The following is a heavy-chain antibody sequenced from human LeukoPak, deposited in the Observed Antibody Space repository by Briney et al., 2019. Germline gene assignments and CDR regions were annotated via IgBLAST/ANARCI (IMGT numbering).Heavy chain of an antibody. Sequence: ASVKVSCKASGGTFSSYAISWVRQAPGQGGEWMGGIIPIFGTANYAQKFPGRVTITADESTSTAYMELSSLRSEDTAVYYCARVRDGYGSLDAFDIWGQGTMVTVSS. V-gene: IGHV1-69*13. CDR3: ARVRDGYGSLDAFDI. CDR1: GGTFSSYA. D-gene: IGHD5-24*01. CDR2: IIPIFGTA. J-gene: IGHJ3*02.